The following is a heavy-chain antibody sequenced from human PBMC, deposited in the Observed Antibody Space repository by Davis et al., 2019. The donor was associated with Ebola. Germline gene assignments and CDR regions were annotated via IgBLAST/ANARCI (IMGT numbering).Heavy chain of an antibody. D-gene: IGHD2/OR15-2a*01. J-gene: IGHJ5*01. CDR2: INPNSGGT. CDR1: GYTFTGYY. CDR3: ARDPLIIGDATNDS. Sequence: AASVKVSCKASGYTFTGYYMHWVRQAPGQGLEWMGWINPNSGGTNYAQKFQGWVTMTRDTSISTAYMELSRLRSDDTAVYYCARDPLIIGDATNDSWGQGTLVTVSS. V-gene: IGHV1-2*04.